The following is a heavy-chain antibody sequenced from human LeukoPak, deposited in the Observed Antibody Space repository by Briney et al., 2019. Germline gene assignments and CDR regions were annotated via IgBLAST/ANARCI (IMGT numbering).Heavy chain of an antibody. Sequence: TPSETLSLTCTVSGYSISSGYYWGWIRQPPGKGLEWIGSIYHSGSTYYNPSLKSRVTISVDTSKNQFSLKLSSVTAADTAVYYCARNYGGGGYNWFDPWGQGTLVTVSS. J-gene: IGHJ5*02. CDR2: IYHSGST. CDR1: GYSISSGYY. D-gene: IGHD4-23*01. V-gene: IGHV4-38-2*02. CDR3: ARNYGGGGYNWFDP.